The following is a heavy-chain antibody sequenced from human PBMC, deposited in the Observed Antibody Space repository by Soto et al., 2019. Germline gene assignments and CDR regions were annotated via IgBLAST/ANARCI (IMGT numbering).Heavy chain of an antibody. J-gene: IGHJ6*02. CDR1: GGTFSDYA. Sequence: QVQLVQSGAEMRKPGSSLRVSCKASGGTFSDYAFSWVRQAPGQGLEWMGGIVPLFGSPNYAQKFGGRVTITADTSSSTVYMALSSLRFADTAVYFCARDRIQLRLGKYSFNGMDVWGQGTNIIVSS. D-gene: IGHD3-16*01. V-gene: IGHV1-69*06. CDR2: IVPLFGSP. CDR3: ARDRIQLRLGKYSFNGMDV.